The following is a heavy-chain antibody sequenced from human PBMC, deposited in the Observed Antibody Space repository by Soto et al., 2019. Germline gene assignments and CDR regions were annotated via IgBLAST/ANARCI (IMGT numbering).Heavy chain of an antibody. CDR3: AKDTQRLGNAIDI. CDR2: ISASGGT. Sequence: GGSLRLSCAASGFTFSVYAMTWVRQAPGKGLEWVSSISASGGTYYVEFVKGRFTISRDNSKNTLYLQMNSLRVEDTALYYCAKDTQRLGNAIDIRGQGTIVTVSS. V-gene: IGHV3-23*01. CDR1: GFTFSVYA. J-gene: IGHJ3*02. D-gene: IGHD7-27*01.